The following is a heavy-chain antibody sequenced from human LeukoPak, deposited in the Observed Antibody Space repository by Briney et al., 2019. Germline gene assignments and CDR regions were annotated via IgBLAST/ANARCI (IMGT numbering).Heavy chain of an antibody. CDR1: GFTFSSYA. D-gene: IGHD5-18*01. CDR3: ARVRVQLWLAPDY. J-gene: IGHJ4*02. V-gene: IGHV3-21*01. Sequence: PGGSLRLSCAASGFTFSSYAMSWVRQAPGKGLEWVSFISSSSSYIYYADSVKGRFTISRDNAKNSLYLQMNSLRAEDTAVYYCARVRVQLWLAPDYWGQGTLVTVSS. CDR2: ISSSSSYI.